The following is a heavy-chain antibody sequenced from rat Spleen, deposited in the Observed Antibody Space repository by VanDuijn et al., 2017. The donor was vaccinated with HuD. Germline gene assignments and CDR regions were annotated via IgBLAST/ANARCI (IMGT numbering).Heavy chain of an antibody. V-gene: IGHV5-29*01. CDR2: ISYDGSST. CDR3: ARHWGY. CDR1: RFTFNNYG. Sequence: EVQLVESGGGLVQPGRSLRLSCAASRFTFNNYGMAWVRQAPKKGLEWVATISYDGSSTYYRDSMKCRFTISRDKAKSTLYLPIDSLRSEDPATYYFARHWGYWGQGVMVTVSS. D-gene: IGHD4-6*01. J-gene: IGHJ2*01.